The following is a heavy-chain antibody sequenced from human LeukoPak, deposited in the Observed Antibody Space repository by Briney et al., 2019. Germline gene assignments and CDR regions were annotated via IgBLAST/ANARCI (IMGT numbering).Heavy chain of an antibody. CDR2: IYHSGST. D-gene: IGHD3-22*01. J-gene: IGHJ6*03. CDR3: ARVSMIVNTRYYYYMDV. CDR1: GYSISSGYY. Sequence: SETLSLTCTVSGYSISSGYYWGWIRQPPGKGLEWIGSIYHSGSTYYNPSLKSRVTISVDTSKNQFSLKLSSVTAADTAVYYCARVSMIVNTRYYYYMDVWGKGTTVTVSS. V-gene: IGHV4-38-2*02.